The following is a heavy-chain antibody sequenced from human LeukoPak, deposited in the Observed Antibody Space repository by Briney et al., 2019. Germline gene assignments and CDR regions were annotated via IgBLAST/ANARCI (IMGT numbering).Heavy chain of an antibody. CDR3: AKDHYCSSTSCYFYMDV. CDR2: ISASGGNT. J-gene: IGHJ6*03. D-gene: IGHD2-2*01. CDR1: GFTFSSYA. V-gene: IGHV3-23*01. Sequence: PGGSLRLSCAASGFTFSSYAMSWVRQAPGKGPEWVSAISASGGNTYYADSVKGRFTISRDNSKNTLYLQMNSLRAEDTALYYCAKDHYCSSTSCYFYMDVWGNGTTVTVSS.